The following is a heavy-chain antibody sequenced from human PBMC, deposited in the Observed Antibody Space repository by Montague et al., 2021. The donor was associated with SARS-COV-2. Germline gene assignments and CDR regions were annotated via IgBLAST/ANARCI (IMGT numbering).Heavy chain of an antibody. Sequence: TLSLPCAVYGGSFSGYNWGWVRQSPGKGLEWIGQINDSGGTKYNPSLKSRVTISLDTSKNQFSLKLSSVTAADTAVYYCARGVPGYWGQGTLVTVSS. J-gene: IGHJ4*02. D-gene: IGHD4/OR15-4a*01. CDR1: GGSFSGYN. V-gene: IGHV4-34*01. CDR2: INDSGGT. CDR3: ARGVPGY.